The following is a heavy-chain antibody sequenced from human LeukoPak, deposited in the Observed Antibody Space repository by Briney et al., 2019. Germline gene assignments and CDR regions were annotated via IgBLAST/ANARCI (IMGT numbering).Heavy chain of an antibody. D-gene: IGHD3-10*01. CDR3: ARDRNGGHFDY. V-gene: IGHV4-4*07. J-gene: IGHJ4*02. CDR1: GGSISSYD. CDR2: IYSSGST. Sequence: PSETLSLTCIVSGGSISSYDWSWIRQPAGKGLEWIGRIYSSGSTNYNPSLKSRVTMSVNTSKNQFALKLSSVTAADTAVYYCARDRNGGHFDYWGQGTLVTVSP.